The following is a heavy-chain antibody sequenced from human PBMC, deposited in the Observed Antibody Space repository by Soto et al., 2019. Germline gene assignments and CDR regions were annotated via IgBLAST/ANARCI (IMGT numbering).Heavy chain of an antibody. D-gene: IGHD3-16*01. CDR1: GFSFSAYT. V-gene: IGHV3-21*01. CDR2: VSTGTTYQ. Sequence: EGRLVESGGGLVKPGGSLRLSCAASGFSFSAYTMIWGRQAQGKGLQWVSSVSTGTTYQEYADSVKGRFTISRDDPHHLVFLQMESLGPEDTAVYYCVRGGEDITSPYGMDVWGQGTTVTVSS. J-gene: IGHJ6*02. CDR3: VRGGEDITSPYGMDV.